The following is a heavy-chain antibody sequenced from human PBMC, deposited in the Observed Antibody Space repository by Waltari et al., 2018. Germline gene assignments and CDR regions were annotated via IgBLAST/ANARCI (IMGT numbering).Heavy chain of an antibody. Sequence: QVQLQESGPGLVKPSETLSLTCTVSGGSTSAYYWSWVRQPAGKGPEWIGRIDGSGTTNHTPLLRSRVNMSVDTDKNQCALKLNSVHAADTAVYYCARDTGPAGRGIYWDTFDIWGQGTTVTVSS. J-gene: IGHJ3*02. V-gene: IGHV4-4*07. CDR2: IDGSGTT. CDR3: ARDTGPAGRGIYWDTFDI. D-gene: IGHD2-15*01. CDR1: GGSTSAYY.